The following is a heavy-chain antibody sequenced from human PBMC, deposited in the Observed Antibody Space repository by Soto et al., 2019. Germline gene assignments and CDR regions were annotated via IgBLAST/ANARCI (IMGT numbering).Heavy chain of an antibody. CDR1: GYTFTAYY. V-gene: IGHV1-2*02. Sequence: ASVKVSCKASGYTFTAYYMHWVRQAPGQGLEWMGWINAGNGNTKYSQKFQGRITMTRDSSISTIYMELDSLRSEDTAVYYCGRVRGVQMDQYFDSWGQGTLATVSS. J-gene: IGHJ4*02. CDR2: INAGNGNT. D-gene: IGHD3-10*01. CDR3: GRVRGVQMDQYFDS.